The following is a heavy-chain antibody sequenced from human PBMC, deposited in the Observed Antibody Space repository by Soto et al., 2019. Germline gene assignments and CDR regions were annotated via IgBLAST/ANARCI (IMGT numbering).Heavy chain of an antibody. CDR3: ARDQTMAGPTTFAY. D-gene: IGHD6-19*01. CDR1: GFTFSSYW. J-gene: IGHJ4*02. V-gene: IGHV3-74*01. Sequence: EVQLVESGGGLVQPGGSLRLSCAASGFTFSSYWMHWVRQTPGKGLVWVSRIDITGSTTTYADSVKGRFTISRDNANNILYLQMNSLRAEDTAVYYWARDQTMAGPTTFAYCGQGTLVPVSS. CDR2: IDITGSTT.